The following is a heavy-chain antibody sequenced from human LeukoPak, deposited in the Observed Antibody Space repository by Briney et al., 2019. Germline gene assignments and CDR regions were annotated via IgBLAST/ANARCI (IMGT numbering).Heavy chain of an antibody. J-gene: IGHJ4*02. CDR3: ARDRIQLWPDGIGY. Sequence: PGGSLRLSCAASGFTSSSYWMHWVRHAPGKGLVWVSRINSDGSSTSYADSVKGRFTISRDNAKNTLCLQMNSLRAEDTAVYYCARDRIQLWPDGIGYWGQGTLVTVSS. CDR1: GFTSSSYW. D-gene: IGHD5-18*01. CDR2: INSDGSST. V-gene: IGHV3-74*01.